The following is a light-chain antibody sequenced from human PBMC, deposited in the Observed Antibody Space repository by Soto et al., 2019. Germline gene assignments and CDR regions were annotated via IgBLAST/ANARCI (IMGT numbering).Light chain of an antibody. CDR1: QDIHTW. CDR2: AAS. J-gene: IGKJ4*02. V-gene: IGKV1-12*02. Sequence: DIQMTQSPSSVSASVGDRVTSTCRASQDIHTWLAWYQQKPGKAPKLLIYAASSLQSGEPPRFSGRGSGTDFTLAISSLQPEDCATFYCHQANSFPFPFGGGTKVEI. CDR3: HQANSFPFP.